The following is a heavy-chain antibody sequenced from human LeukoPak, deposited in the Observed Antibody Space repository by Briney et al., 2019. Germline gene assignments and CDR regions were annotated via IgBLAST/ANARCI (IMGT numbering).Heavy chain of an antibody. Sequence: SETLSLTCTVSGDSINSGSYYWSWIRQPAGKGLEWIGRISTSGSTNYNPSLKSRVTMSVDTSKNQFSLKLSSVTAADTAVYYCAREWELLLGYYYYMDVWGKGTTVTVSS. CDR2: ISTSGST. V-gene: IGHV4-61*02. CDR3: AREWELLLGYYYYMDV. J-gene: IGHJ6*03. D-gene: IGHD1-26*01. CDR1: GDSINSGSYY.